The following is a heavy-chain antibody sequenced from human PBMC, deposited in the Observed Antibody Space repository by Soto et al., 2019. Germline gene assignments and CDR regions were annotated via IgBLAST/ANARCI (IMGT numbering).Heavy chain of an antibody. J-gene: IGHJ6*02. Sequence: GASVKVSCKASGYTFTNYYIHWVRQAPRQGPEWMGVINLSGIRTTYAQKFQGRLTMTTDTSTTTVHMELSSLRSDDTAVYFCAREGPIDYYSGMDVWGQGTTVTVSS. CDR2: INLSGIRT. D-gene: IGHD2-15*01. CDR1: GYTFTNYY. CDR3: AREGPIDYYSGMDV. V-gene: IGHV1-46*01.